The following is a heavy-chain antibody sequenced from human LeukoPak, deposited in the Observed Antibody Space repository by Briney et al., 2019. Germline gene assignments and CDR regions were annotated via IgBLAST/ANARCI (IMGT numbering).Heavy chain of an antibody. CDR2: ISGSGGST. CDR3: AKSGRIYYYDSSGYFDY. CDR1: GFTFSSYA. D-gene: IGHD3-22*01. V-gene: IGHV3-23*01. Sequence: QPGGSLRLSCAASGFTFSSYAMSWVRQAPGKGLEWVSAISGSGGSTYYADSVKGRFTISRDNSKNTLYLQMNSLRAEDTAVYYCAKSGRIYYYDSSGYFDYWGRGTLVTVSS. J-gene: IGHJ4*02.